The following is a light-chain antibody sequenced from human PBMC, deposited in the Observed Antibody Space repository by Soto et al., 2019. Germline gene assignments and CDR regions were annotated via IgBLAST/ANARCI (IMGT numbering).Light chain of an antibody. CDR2: EVT. V-gene: IGLV2-14*01. CDR3: SSYTSTTTPVV. Sequence: QSALTQPASVSGSPGQSITISCSGSSSDVGGYNFVSWYQKHPGKAPKLMLYEVTNRPSGVSNRFSGSKSGNTASLTISGLQTEDEADYYCSSYTSTTTPVVFGGGTKLTVL. J-gene: IGLJ3*02. CDR1: SSDVGGYNF.